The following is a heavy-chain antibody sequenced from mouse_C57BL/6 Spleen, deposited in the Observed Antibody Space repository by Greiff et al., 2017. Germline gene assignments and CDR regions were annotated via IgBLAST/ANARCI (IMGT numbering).Heavy chain of an antibody. CDR1: GFTFSDYG. Sequence: EVKLMESGGGLVKPGGSLKLSCAASGFTFSDYGMHWVRQAPEKGLEWVAYISSGSSTIYYADTVKGRFTISRDNAKNTLFLQMTSLGSADTAVYYCARGGGAYAMDYWGQGTSVTVSS. CDR2: ISSGSSTI. D-gene: IGHD1-1*02. V-gene: IGHV5-17*01. J-gene: IGHJ4*01. CDR3: ARGGGAYAMDY.